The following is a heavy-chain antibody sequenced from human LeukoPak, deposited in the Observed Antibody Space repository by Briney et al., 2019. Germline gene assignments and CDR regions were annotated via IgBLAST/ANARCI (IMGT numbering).Heavy chain of an antibody. CDR1: GFTFSSYA. CDR3: AKPITAYVALFYFDY. V-gene: IGHV3-23*01. D-gene: IGHD3-16*01. J-gene: IGHJ4*02. Sequence: GGSLRLSCAASGFTFSSYAMSWVREAPGKGLEWVSAISGSGGSTYYADSVKGRFTISRDNSKNTLYLQMNNLRAEDTAVYYCAKPITAYVALFYFDYWGQGTLVTVSS. CDR2: ISGSGGST.